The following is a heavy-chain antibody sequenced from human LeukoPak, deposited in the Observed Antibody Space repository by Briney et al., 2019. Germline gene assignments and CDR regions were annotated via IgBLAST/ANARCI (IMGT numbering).Heavy chain of an antibody. Sequence: PSETLSLTCAVSGGSISSSNWGSWVGHPPRKGLEWIGEISHSGNTNYNPCLKIRFTISVDKSTTQFSLQLSSVSAADTAVDYCAREDGAERDWFDPWGQGTRVIASS. CDR2: ISHSGNT. V-gene: IGHV4-4*02. J-gene: IGHJ5*02. D-gene: IGHD1-26*01. CDR1: GGSISSSNW. CDR3: AREDGAERDWFDP.